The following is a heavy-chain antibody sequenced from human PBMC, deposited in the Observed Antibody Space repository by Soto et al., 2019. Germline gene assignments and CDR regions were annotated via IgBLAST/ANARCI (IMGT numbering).Heavy chain of an antibody. CDR3: ARDWRGYGNYFDS. J-gene: IGHJ4*02. D-gene: IGHD4-17*01. CDR2: IYSGGST. Sequence: EVQLVESGGGLVQPGGSLRLSCAASGFTVSSNYMSWVRQAPGKGLEWVSVIYSGGSTYYADSVKGRFTISRDNSKNTLYLQMNSLRVEDTAVYYCARDWRGYGNYFDSWGQGTLVTVSS. V-gene: IGHV3-66*01. CDR1: GFTVSSNY.